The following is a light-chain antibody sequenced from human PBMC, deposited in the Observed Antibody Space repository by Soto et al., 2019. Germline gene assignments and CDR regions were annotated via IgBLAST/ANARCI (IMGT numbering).Light chain of an antibody. J-gene: IGKJ5*01. CDR3: QQYGSSPPIT. CDR1: QSVSSNY. Sequence: ESVLTQSPGTLSLSPGARATVSRRATQSVSSNYLAWYQQKPGLAPRLLIYDASSRATGIPDRFSGSGSGTDFTLTISRLEPEDFAVYYCQQYGSSPPITFGQGTRLEIK. CDR2: DAS. V-gene: IGKV3D-20*01.